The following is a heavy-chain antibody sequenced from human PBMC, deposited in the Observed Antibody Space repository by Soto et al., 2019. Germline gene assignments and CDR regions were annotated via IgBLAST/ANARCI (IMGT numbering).Heavy chain of an antibody. Sequence: GGSLILSCAASGFTFSSYGMHWVRQAPGKGLEWVAVISYGGSNKYYADSVKGRFTISRDNSKNTLYLQMNSLRAEDTAVYYCAKVMEYGGNYATFEYWGQGTLDIVSS. CDR2: ISYGGSNK. CDR1: GFTFSSYG. V-gene: IGHV3-30*18. J-gene: IGHJ4*02. D-gene: IGHD4-4*01. CDR3: AKVMEYGGNYATFEY.